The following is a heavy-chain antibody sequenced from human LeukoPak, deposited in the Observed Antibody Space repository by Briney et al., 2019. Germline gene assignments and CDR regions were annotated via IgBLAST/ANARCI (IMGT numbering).Heavy chain of an antibody. V-gene: IGHV1-8*01. J-gene: IGHJ3*02. CDR3: AIGRNTPKQRAFDI. Sequence: VASVKVSYKASGYTFTSYDINWVRQATGQGLEWMGWMNPNSGNTGYAQKFQGRVTMTRNTSISTAYMELSSLRSEDTAVYYCAIGRNTPKQRAFDIWGQGTMVTVSS. CDR2: MNPNSGNT. D-gene: IGHD1-14*01. CDR1: GYTFTSYD.